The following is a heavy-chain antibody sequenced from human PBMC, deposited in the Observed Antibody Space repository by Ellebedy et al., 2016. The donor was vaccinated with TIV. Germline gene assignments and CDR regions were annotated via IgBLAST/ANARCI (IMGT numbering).Heavy chain of an antibody. J-gene: IGHJ4*02. Sequence: AASVKVSCKAAGYTFTSYGVSWVRQAPGQGLEWMGWISGYNGNTNYAQEFQGRITMTKDTSTSTAYMELRSLTSADTAFYYCATSPRRSSGWYPDFWGQGTLVTVSS. CDR3: ATSPRRSSGWYPDF. D-gene: IGHD6-19*01. CDR2: ISGYNGNT. CDR1: GYTFTSYG. V-gene: IGHV1-18*04.